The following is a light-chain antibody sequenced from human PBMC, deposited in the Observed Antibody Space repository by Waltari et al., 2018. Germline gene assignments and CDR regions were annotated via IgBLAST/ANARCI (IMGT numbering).Light chain of an antibody. CDR1: RRFGSN. Sequence: EIVMTQSPATLTVSVGERATLSCRDSRRFGSNLAWYQLKPGQAPRLLLSGASTRATGIPARFSGSGSGTEFTLTISSLQSEDFAVYYCQQYNDWPPTFGGGTKVEIK. CDR3: QQYNDWPPT. J-gene: IGKJ4*01. V-gene: IGKV3-15*01. CDR2: GAS.